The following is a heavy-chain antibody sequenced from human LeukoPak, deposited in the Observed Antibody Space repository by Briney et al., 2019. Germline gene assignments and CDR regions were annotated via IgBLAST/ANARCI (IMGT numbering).Heavy chain of an antibody. Sequence: GGSLRLSCAASGFTFSSYAMSWVRQAPGKGLEWVSAISGSGGSTYYADSVKGRFTISRDNSKNTLYLQMNSLRAEDTAVYYCAKDVGEYCSSTSCSLDAFDIWGQGTMVTVSS. CDR2: ISGSGGST. CDR1: GFTFSSYA. D-gene: IGHD2-2*01. J-gene: IGHJ3*02. V-gene: IGHV3-23*01. CDR3: AKDVGEYCSSTSCSLDAFDI.